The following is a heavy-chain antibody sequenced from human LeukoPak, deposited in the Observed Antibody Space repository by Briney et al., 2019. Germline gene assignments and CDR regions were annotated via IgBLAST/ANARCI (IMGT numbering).Heavy chain of an antibody. CDR3: APPPGPFGVVITGNMDV. CDR1: GFTFSSYW. D-gene: IGHD3-3*01. V-gene: IGHV3-7*01. J-gene: IGHJ6*03. Sequence: GGSLRLSCAASGFTFSSYWMSWVRQAPGKGLAWAANIKQDGSEKYYVDSVKGRFTISRDNAKNSLYLQMNSLRAEDTAVYYCAPPPGPFGVVITGNMDVWGKGTTVTVSS. CDR2: IKQDGSEK.